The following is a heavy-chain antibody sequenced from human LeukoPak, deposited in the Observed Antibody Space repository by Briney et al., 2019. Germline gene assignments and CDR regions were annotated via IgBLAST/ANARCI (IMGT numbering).Heavy chain of an antibody. CDR1: GGSISSYY. V-gene: IGHV4-59*08. J-gene: IGHJ3*02. Sequence: SETLSLTCTVSGGSISSYYWSWIRQPPGKGLEWIGYIYYSGSTNYNPSLKSRVTISVDTSKNQFSLKLSSVTAADTAVYYCAGAGYSSSWYRSDAVGAFDIWGQGTMVTVSS. CDR3: AGAGYSSSWYRSDAVGAFDI. CDR2: IYYSGST. D-gene: IGHD6-13*01.